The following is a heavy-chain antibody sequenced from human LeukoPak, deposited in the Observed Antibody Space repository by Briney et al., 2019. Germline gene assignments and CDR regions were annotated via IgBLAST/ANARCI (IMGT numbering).Heavy chain of an antibody. V-gene: IGHV3-21*01. Sequence: PGGSLRLSCAASGFTFSSYSMNWVRQAPGKGLEWVSSISSSSSYIYYADSVKGRFTISRDNAKNSPYLQMNSLRAEDTAVYYCATERGYSGFFDYWGQGTLVTVSS. CDR3: ATERGYSGFFDY. CDR2: ISSSSSYI. CDR1: GFTFSSYS. D-gene: IGHD5-12*01. J-gene: IGHJ4*02.